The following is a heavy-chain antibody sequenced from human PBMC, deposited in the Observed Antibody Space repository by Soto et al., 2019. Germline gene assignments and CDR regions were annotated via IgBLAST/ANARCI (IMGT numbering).Heavy chain of an antibody. Sequence: DSVKVSCKASGYTFPNYEINWVRQATGQGLEWMGWMNPGSGNTGYAHKFQGRVTMTRNISISTSYMELSRLGSDDTAIYYCARMASSGSLNWFDPWGQGILVTVSS. V-gene: IGHV1-8*01. CDR2: MNPGSGNT. J-gene: IGHJ5*02. D-gene: IGHD3-10*01. CDR1: GYTFPNYE. CDR3: ARMASSGSLNWFDP.